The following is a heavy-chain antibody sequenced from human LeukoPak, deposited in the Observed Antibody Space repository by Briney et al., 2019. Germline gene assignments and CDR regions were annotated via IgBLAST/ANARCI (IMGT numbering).Heavy chain of an antibody. V-gene: IGHV4-4*07. CDR3: ARDCSSTSCYDAFDI. D-gene: IGHD2-2*01. Sequence: SESLSLTCIVAGGSTSSYYGSWIRQPAGKVLEWIGQIYPSGSTTYTPFLQSRLTMSVDTSKNPFSLKLSSVTAADTAVYYCARDCSSTSCYDAFDIWGQGTMVTVSS. J-gene: IGHJ3*02. CDR1: GGSTSSYY. CDR2: IYPSGST.